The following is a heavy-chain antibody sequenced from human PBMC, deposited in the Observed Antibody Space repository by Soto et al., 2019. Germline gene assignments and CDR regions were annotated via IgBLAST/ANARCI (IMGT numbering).Heavy chain of an antibody. CDR1: GFTLSTYT. V-gene: IGHV3-48*01. CDR2: ISSGSSTI. J-gene: IGHJ6*03. CDR3: TRSAYMDV. Sequence: GSLRLSCAASGFTLSTYTMNWVRQAPGKGLEWVSYISSGSSTIYYADSVKGRFTISRDNAKNSLYLQMDSLRAEDTAVYYATRSAYMDVWGTGTTVTVSS. D-gene: IGHD2-2*01.